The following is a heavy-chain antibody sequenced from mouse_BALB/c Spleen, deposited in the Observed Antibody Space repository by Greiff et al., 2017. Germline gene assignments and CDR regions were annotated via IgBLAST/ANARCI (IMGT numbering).Heavy chain of an antibody. CDR2: ISSGSSTI. CDR3: ARGPYTVGPFYAMDY. D-gene: IGHD1-1*01. Sequence: EVKVVESGGGLVQPGGSRKLSCAASGFTFSSFGMHWVRQAPEKGLEWVAYISSGSSTIYYADTVKGRFTISRDNPKNTLFLQMTSLRSEDTAMYYGARGPYTVGPFYAMDYWGQGTSVTVSA. J-gene: IGHJ4*01. CDR1: GFTFSSFG. V-gene: IGHV5-17*02.